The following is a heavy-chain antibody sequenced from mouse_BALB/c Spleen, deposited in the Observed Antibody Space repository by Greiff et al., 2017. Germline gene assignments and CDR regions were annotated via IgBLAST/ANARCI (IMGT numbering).Heavy chain of an antibody. D-gene: IGHD1-1*02. V-gene: IGHV5-6*02. Sequence: DVKLVESGGDLVKPGGSLKLSCAASGFTFSSYGMSWVRQTPDKRLEWVATISNGGSTYYPDSVKGRFTISRDNAKNTLYLQMSSLKSEDTAMYYCARGGWLSPDYWGQGTTLTVSS. CDR1: GFTFSSYG. CDR3: ARGGWLSPDY. CDR2: ISNGGST. J-gene: IGHJ2*01.